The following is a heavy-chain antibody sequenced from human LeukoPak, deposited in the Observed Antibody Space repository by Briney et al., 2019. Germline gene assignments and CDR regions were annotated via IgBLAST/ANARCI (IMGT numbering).Heavy chain of an antibody. Sequence: SETLSLTCAAYGGSLSGDYWSWIRQSPGKGLEWIGEINHGGNTDYNPSLKSRVTISVDTSKNQISLKVRSVTAADTAVYSCAKTTENCSSTSCYQYWFDPWGQGTLVTVSS. J-gene: IGHJ5*02. CDR2: INHGGNT. CDR3: AKTTENCSSTSCYQYWFDP. D-gene: IGHD2-2*01. V-gene: IGHV4-34*01. CDR1: GGSLSGDY.